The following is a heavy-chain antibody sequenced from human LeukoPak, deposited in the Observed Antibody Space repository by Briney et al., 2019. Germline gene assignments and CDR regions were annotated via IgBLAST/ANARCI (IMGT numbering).Heavy chain of an antibody. V-gene: IGHV4-34*01. CDR2: INHSGST. CDR3: ARRGIGRVTATKKEFDY. Sequence: SETLSLTCAVYGGSFSGYYWSWIRQPLGKGLEWIGEINHSGSTNYNPSLKSRVTISVDTSKNQFSLKLSSVTAADTAVYYCARRGIGRVTATKKEFDYWGQGTLVTVSS. J-gene: IGHJ4*02. CDR1: GGSFSGYY. D-gene: IGHD2-21*02.